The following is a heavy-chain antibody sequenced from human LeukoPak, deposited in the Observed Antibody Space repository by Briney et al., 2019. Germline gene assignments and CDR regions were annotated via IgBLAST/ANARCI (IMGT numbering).Heavy chain of an antibody. CDR3: AKMVYAIRNWFDP. V-gene: IGHV3-23*01. CDR1: GFTFSSYA. CDR2: ISGSGGST. Sequence: GASLRLSCAASGFTFSSYAMSWVRQAPGKRLEWVSAISGSGGSTYYADSVKGRFTISRDNSKNTLYLQMNSLRAEDTAVYYCAKMVYAIRNWFDPWGQGTLVTVSS. D-gene: IGHD2-8*01. J-gene: IGHJ5*02.